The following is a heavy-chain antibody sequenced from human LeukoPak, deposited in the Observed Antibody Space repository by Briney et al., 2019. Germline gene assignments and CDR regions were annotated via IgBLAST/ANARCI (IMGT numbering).Heavy chain of an antibody. CDR2: ISSNGGST. Sequence: PGGSLRLSCAASGFTFSSYAMHWVRQAPGKGLEYVSAISSNGGSTYYANSVKGRFTISRDNSKNTLYLQMGSLRAEDMAVYYCARGGSGYSYGKIDYWGQGTLVTVSS. CDR3: ARGGSGYSYGKIDY. CDR1: GFTFSSYA. D-gene: IGHD5-18*01. J-gene: IGHJ4*02. V-gene: IGHV3-64*01.